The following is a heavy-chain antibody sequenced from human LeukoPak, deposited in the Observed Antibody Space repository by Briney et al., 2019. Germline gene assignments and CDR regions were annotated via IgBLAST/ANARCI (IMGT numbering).Heavy chain of an antibody. Sequence: GGTLRLSCAASGFTFSNYNMNWVRQAPGKGLEWVSYISSSSSTIYYADSVKGRFTLSRDNAKNSLYLQMNSLRAEDTAVYYCARESGRSWGPDPFDIWGQGTMVTVSS. CDR3: ARESGRSWGPDPFDI. CDR2: ISSSSSTI. D-gene: IGHD3-16*01. V-gene: IGHV3-48*01. CDR1: GFTFSNYN. J-gene: IGHJ3*02.